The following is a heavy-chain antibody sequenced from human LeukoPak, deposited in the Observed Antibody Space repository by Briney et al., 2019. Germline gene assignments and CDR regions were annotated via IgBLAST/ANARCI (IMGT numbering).Heavy chain of an antibody. Sequence: ASVKVSCKASGYTFTSYGISWVRQAPGQGLEWMGWISAYNGNTNYAQKLQGRVTMTTDTSTSTAYMELSSLRSEDTAVYYCARGVSSSRRNSYYYYYMDVWGKGTTVTVSS. V-gene: IGHV1-18*01. CDR3: ARGVSSSRRNSYYYYYMDV. CDR2: ISAYNGNT. D-gene: IGHD1-7*01. J-gene: IGHJ6*03. CDR1: GYTFTSYG.